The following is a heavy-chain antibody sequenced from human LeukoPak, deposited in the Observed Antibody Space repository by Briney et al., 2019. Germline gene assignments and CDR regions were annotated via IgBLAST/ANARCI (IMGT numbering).Heavy chain of an antibody. CDR1: GFPFSSSN. Sequence: GGSLRLSCAASGFPFSSSNMNWVRQAPGKGLEWVSSISATSAYIHYADSLKGRFTISRDNAKSSLYLQMNSLRVEDTAVYYCARDHLGPDYWGQGTLVTVSS. D-gene: IGHD1-26*01. CDR3: ARDHLGPDY. V-gene: IGHV3-21*01. CDR2: ISATSAYI. J-gene: IGHJ4*02.